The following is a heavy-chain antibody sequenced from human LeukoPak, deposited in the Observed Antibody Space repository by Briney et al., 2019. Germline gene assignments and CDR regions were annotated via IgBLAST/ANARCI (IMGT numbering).Heavy chain of an antibody. CDR1: GVSISSYY. V-gene: IGHV4-59*08. D-gene: IGHD5-18*01. CDR3: ARHQGRGYSYSFVY. CDR2: VYYSGST. J-gene: IGHJ4*02. Sequence: SETLSLTCTVSGVSISSYYWSWIRQPPGKGLEWIGFVYYSGSTNYNPSLQSRVTMSVDTSKNQFSLKLRSVTAADTAIYYCARHQGRGYSYSFVYWGQGTLVNVSS.